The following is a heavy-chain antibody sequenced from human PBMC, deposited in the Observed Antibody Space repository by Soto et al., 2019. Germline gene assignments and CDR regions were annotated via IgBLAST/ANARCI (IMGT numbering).Heavy chain of an antibody. CDR3: AKDAYCSGGSCYYVYYYGMDV. D-gene: IGHD2-15*01. J-gene: IGHJ6*02. CDR1: GFTFSSYG. Sequence: PGGSLRLSCAASGFTFSSYGMHWVRQAPGKGLEWVAVISYDGSNKYYADSVKGRFTISRDNSKNTLYLQMNSLRAEDTAAYYCAKDAYCSGGSCYYVYYYGMDVWGQGTTVTVSS. V-gene: IGHV3-30*18. CDR2: ISYDGSNK.